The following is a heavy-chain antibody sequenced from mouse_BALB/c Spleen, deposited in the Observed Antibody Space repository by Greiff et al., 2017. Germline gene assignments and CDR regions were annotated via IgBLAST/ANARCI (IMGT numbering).Heavy chain of an antibody. CDR3: NAFITTVGAKGY. V-gene: IGHV14-4*02. CDR2: IDPENGDT. J-gene: IGHJ2*01. CDR1: GFNIKDYY. Sequence: EVQLQQSGAELVRSGASVKLSCTASGFNIKDYYMHWVKQRPEQGLEWIGWIDPENGDTEYAPKFQGKATMTADTSSNTAYLQLSSLTSEDTAVYYCNAFITTVGAKGYWGQGTTLTVSS. D-gene: IGHD1-1*01.